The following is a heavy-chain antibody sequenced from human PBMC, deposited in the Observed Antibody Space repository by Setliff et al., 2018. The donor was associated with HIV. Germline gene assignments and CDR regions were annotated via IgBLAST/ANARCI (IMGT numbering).Heavy chain of an antibody. V-gene: IGHV4-61*02. CDR3: ARETYYYDNPQYYYYYMDV. D-gene: IGHD3-22*01. Sequence: SETLSLTCTVSGGSISSGSYYWSWIRQPAGKGLEWVGRIYTSGSTNYNPSLKSRATISVDTSKNQFSLKLRSVTAAATAVYYCARETYYYDNPQYYYYYMDVWGKGTTVTVSS. CDR1: GGSISSGSYY. CDR2: IYTSGST. J-gene: IGHJ6*03.